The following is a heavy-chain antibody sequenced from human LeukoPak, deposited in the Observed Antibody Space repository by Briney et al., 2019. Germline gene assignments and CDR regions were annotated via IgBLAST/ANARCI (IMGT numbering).Heavy chain of an antibody. D-gene: IGHD6-19*01. Sequence: PGGSLRLSCAASGFTFSSYGMHWVRQAPGKGLEWVAVISYDGSNKYYADSVKGRFTISRDNSKNTLYLQMNSLRAEDTAVYYCARDTGIAVAGTRPGYYYYGMDVWGQGTTVTVSS. CDR2: ISYDGSNK. CDR1: GFTFSSYG. V-gene: IGHV3-30*03. CDR3: ARDTGIAVAGTRPGYYYYGMDV. J-gene: IGHJ6*02.